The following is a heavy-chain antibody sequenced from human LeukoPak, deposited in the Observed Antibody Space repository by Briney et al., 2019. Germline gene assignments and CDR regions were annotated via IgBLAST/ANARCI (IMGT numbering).Heavy chain of an antibody. CDR3: ARDSFYYGSGSQNIFDY. CDR2: ISYDGSNK. CDR1: GFTFSSYA. D-gene: IGHD3-10*01. J-gene: IGHJ4*02. Sequence: GGSLRLSCAASGFTFSSYAMSWVRQAPGKGLEWVAVISYDGSNKYYADSVKGRFTISRDNSKNTLYLQMNSLRAEDTAVYYCARDSFYYGSGSQNIFDYWGQGTLVTVSS. V-gene: IGHV3-30-3*01.